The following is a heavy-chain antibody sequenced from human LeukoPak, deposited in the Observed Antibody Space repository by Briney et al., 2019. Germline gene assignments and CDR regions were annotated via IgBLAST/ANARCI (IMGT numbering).Heavy chain of an antibody. V-gene: IGHV3-74*01. CDR3: ARGYCSGGSCYSGPDY. J-gene: IGHJ4*02. CDR2: INTDGSST. D-gene: IGHD2-15*01. CDR1: GFTFSSYW. Sequence: PGGSLRLSCAASGFTFSSYWMHWVRQAPGKGLVWVSRINTDGSSTNYADSVKGRFTVSRDNAKNTLYLQMNSLRAEDAAVYYCARGYCSGGSCYSGPDYWGQGTLVTVSS.